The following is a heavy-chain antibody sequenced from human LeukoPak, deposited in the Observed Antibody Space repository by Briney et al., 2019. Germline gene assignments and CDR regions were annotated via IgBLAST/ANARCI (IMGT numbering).Heavy chain of an antibody. D-gene: IGHD5-24*01. CDR2: INHSGST. Sequence: PSETLSLTCAVYGGSFSGYYWSWIRQPPGKGLEWIGEINHSGSTNYNPSLKSRVTISVDTSKNQFSLKLSSVTAADTAVYCCARGWQMATFDYWGQGTLVTVSS. J-gene: IGHJ4*02. V-gene: IGHV4-34*01. CDR3: ARGWQMATFDY. CDR1: GGSFSGYY.